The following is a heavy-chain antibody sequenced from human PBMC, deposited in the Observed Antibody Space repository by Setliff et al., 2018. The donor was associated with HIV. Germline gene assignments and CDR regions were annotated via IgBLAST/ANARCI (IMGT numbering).Heavy chain of an antibody. V-gene: IGHV1-2*02. D-gene: IGHD3-16*01. CDR3: VKADVLLCDF. Sequence: ASVKVSCKASGYTFTSYAMHWVRQAPGQRLEWMGYIDPNTGDTNYAQKFQGRVTFSTDTSVSTAYVELERLSSDDTAIYYCVKADVLLCDFWGPGTLVTVSS. CDR1: GYTFTSYA. CDR2: IDPNTGDT. J-gene: IGHJ4*02.